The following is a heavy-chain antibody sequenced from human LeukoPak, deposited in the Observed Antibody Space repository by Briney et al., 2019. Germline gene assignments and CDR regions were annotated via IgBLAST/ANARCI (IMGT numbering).Heavy chain of an antibody. CDR1: GFTFSSYE. V-gene: IGHV3-33*06. J-gene: IGHJ4*02. CDR2: IWYDGSNK. D-gene: IGHD3-10*01. CDR3: AKGPLLLWFGEEFDY. Sequence: GGSLRLSCAASGFTFSSYEINWVRQAPGKGLEWVAVIWYDGSNKYYADSVKGRFTISRDNSKNTLYLQMNSLRAEDTAVYYCAKGPLLLWFGEEFDYWGQGTLVTVSS.